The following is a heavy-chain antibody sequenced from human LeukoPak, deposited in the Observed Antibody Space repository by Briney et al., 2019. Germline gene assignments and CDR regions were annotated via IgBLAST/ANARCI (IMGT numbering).Heavy chain of an antibody. CDR3: ARGLGSWSELAY. V-gene: IGHV4-59*01. CDR2: IYYSGSA. Sequence: PSETLSLTCTVSNGSMSSYFWSWIRQPPGKGLEWIGYIYYSGSANFNPSLKSRVTISVDTSKNQFSLKLSSVTAADTAVYYCARGLGSWSELAYWGQGTLVTVSS. CDR1: NGSMSSYF. D-gene: IGHD6-13*01. J-gene: IGHJ4*02.